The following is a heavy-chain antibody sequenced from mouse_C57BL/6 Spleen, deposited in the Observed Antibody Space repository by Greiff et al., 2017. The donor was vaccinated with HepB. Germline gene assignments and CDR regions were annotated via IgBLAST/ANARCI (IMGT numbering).Heavy chain of an antibody. D-gene: IGHD1-1*01. J-gene: IGHJ2*01. V-gene: IGHV1-52*01. CDR2: IDPSDSET. Sequence: QVQLQQPGAELVRPGSSVKLSCKASGYTFTSYWMHWVKQRPIQGLEWIGNIDPSDSETHYNQKFKDKATLTVDKSYSTAYMQLSSLTSEDSAVYYCARGLPYYYGSSPFDYWGQGTTLTVSS. CDR1: GYTFTSYW. CDR3: ARGLPYYYGSSPFDY.